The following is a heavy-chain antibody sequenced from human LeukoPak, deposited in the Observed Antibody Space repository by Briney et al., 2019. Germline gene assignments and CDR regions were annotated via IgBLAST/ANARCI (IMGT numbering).Heavy chain of an antibody. D-gene: IGHD2-21*02. V-gene: IGHV1-46*01. CDR3: AREGKAFCGGDCFFDY. J-gene: IGHJ4*02. CDR2: INPSGGST. Sequence: ASVKVSCKASGYILTSYYMHWVRQAPGQGLEWMGIINPSGGSTSYAQKFQGRVTMTRDTSTSTVYMELSSLRFEDTAVYYCAREGKAFCGGDCFFDYWGQGTLVTVSS. CDR1: GYILTSYY.